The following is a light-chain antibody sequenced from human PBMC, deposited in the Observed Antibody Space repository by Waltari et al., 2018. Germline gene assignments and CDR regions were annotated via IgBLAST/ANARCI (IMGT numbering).Light chain of an antibody. CDR3: HQYNNWPYT. J-gene: IGKJ2*01. CDR1: ESVSGT. V-gene: IGKV3-15*01. Sequence: EIVMTQSPATLSVSPGDRATLSCRASESVSGTLAWYQQRPGQAPSLLIYGASTRASVIPARFSGSGSGTEFTLTISSLQSEDFAVYYCHQYNNWPYTFGQGTKLEIK. CDR2: GAS.